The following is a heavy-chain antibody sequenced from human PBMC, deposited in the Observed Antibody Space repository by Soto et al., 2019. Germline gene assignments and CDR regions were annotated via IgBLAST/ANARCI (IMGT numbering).Heavy chain of an antibody. CDR1: GFTFSSYA. D-gene: IGHD3-16*02. Sequence: GGSLRLSCAAPGFTFSSYAMDWVRQAPGKGLEWVSAISGSGGSTYYADSVKGRFTISRDNSKNTLYMQMNSLRVEDTAVYYCAKRPDYDYVWGSSRYFDSWGQGTLVTVSS. V-gene: IGHV3-23*01. J-gene: IGHJ4*02. CDR2: ISGSGGST. CDR3: AKRPDYDYVWGSSRYFDS.